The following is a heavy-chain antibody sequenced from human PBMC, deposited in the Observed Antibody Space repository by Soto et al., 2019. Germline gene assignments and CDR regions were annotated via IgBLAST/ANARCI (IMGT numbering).Heavy chain of an antibody. Sequence: GESLKISCEGFGYNFATYWIAWVRQMPGKGLEYMGIIYPGDSDSRYSPSFQGQVTFSADKSISTAYMRWSSLKASDTAMYYCARHGFYGDYASNYFDPWGQGTLVTV. CDR3: ARHGFYGDYASNYFDP. CDR1: GYNFATYW. D-gene: IGHD4-17*01. J-gene: IGHJ5*02. V-gene: IGHV5-51*01. CDR2: IYPGDSDS.